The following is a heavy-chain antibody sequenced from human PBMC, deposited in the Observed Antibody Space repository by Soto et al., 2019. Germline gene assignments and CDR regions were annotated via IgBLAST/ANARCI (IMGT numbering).Heavy chain of an antibody. Sequence: QVQLVQSGAEVKKPGASVKVSCKACGYTFTSYAMHWVRQAPGQRLEWMGWINAGNGNTKYSQKFQGRVTITRDTSASTAYMELSSLRSEDTAVYYCARDGGSWIALYYFDYWGQGTLVTVSS. CDR2: INAGNGNT. CDR1: GYTFTSYA. V-gene: IGHV1-3*01. CDR3: ARDGGSWIALYYFDY. J-gene: IGHJ4*02. D-gene: IGHD6-13*01.